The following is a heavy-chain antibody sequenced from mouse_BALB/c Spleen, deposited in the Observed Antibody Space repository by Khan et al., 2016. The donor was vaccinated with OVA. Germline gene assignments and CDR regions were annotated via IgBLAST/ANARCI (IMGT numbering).Heavy chain of an antibody. D-gene: IGHD2-14*01. CDR1: GYTFTNNS. CDR3: ARRTTGYTRKA. Sequence: QVQLKESEAELAKPGASVRLSCKASGYTFTNNSIHWIKQRPGQGLEWIGYINPRSGNTNYIQNFKDKATLTADKSSSTAYMQLSSLTSEDSAVYYCARRTTGYTRKAWGQGTTVTVST. CDR2: INPRSGNT. V-gene: IGHV1-7*01. J-gene: IGHJ4*01.